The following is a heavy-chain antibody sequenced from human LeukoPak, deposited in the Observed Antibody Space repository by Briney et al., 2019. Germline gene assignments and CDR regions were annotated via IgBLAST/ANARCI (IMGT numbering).Heavy chain of an antibody. Sequence: SETLSLTCTVSGGSVSSGDYYWSWIRQPPGKGLEWIGYINYSGYTLYNPSLRSRVTISIDTSKNHFSLKVSSVTAADTAVYYCARDRGYSYGPFDSWVPGTLVTVSS. CDR3: ARDRGYSYGPFDS. CDR1: GGSVSSGDYY. D-gene: IGHD5-18*01. V-gene: IGHV4-30-4*01. CDR2: INYSGYT. J-gene: IGHJ4*02.